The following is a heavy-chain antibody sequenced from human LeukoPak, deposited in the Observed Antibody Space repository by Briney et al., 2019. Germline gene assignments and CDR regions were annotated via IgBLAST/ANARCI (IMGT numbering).Heavy chain of an antibody. D-gene: IGHD7-27*01. CDR2: ISYSGTT. V-gene: IGHV4-59*01. Sequence: SETLSLTCTVSGGSISDCYRSWIRQPPGKGLEWKGDISYSGTTNYNPSLQSRVTLSADASKNQFSLKMSSVTAADTAVYFCASLRNWAWDFDSWGQGTLVTVSS. J-gene: IGHJ4*02. CDR3: ASLRNWAWDFDS. CDR1: GGSISDCY.